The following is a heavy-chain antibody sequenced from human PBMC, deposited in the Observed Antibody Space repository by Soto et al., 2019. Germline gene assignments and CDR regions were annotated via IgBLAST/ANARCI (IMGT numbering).Heavy chain of an antibody. Sequence: QVQLQESGPGLVKPSQTLSLTCTVSGGSISSGGYYWSWIRQHPGKGLEWIGYIYYSGSTYYNPSLKSRVTISVDTSKNQSSLKLSSVTAADTAVYYCARSGCHGRAVCAFDIWGQGTMVTVSS. J-gene: IGHJ3*02. CDR3: ARSGCHGRAVCAFDI. CDR1: GGSISSGGYY. D-gene: IGHD3-10*01. CDR2: IYYSGST. V-gene: IGHV4-31*03.